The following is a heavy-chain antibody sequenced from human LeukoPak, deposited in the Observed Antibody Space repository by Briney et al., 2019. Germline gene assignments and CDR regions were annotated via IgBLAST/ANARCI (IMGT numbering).Heavy chain of an antibody. D-gene: IGHD1-26*01. CDR1: GFTFSSFS. CDR3: VRDTGGSGSYPDY. V-gene: IGHV3-48*01. Sequence: PGGSLRLSCAASGFTFSSFSMNWVRQAPGKGLEWVSYISSSSGTIYYTDSVKGRFTISRDNAKNSVYLQVNSLRVEDTAMYYCVRDTGGSGSYPDYWGQGVLVTVSS. J-gene: IGHJ4*02. CDR2: ISSSSGTI.